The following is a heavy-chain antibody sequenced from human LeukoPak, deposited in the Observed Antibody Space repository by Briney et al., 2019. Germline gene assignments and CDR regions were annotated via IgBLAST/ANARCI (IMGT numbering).Heavy chain of an antibody. J-gene: IGHJ4*02. CDR3: ARAALGTPFFFDY. Sequence: SGTLSLTCTVSGGSISNSYWSWIRQPPGKGLDWIGYIYYSGSTNYNPSPKSRVTISVDRSKNQFSLKLSSVTAADTAVYYCARAALGTPFFFDYWGQGTLVTVSS. V-gene: IGHV4-59*01. D-gene: IGHD3-3*02. CDR1: GGSISNSY. CDR2: IYYSGST.